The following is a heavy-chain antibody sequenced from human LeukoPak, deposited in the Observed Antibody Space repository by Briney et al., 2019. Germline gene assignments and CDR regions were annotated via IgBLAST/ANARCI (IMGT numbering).Heavy chain of an antibody. Sequence: SETLSLTCAVYGGSFSGYYWSWIRQPPGKGLEWIGEINHSGSTNYNPSLKSRVTISVDTSKNQFSLKLSSVTAADTAVYYCARIGLYSGYPIDYWGQGTLVTVPS. D-gene: IGHD5-12*01. V-gene: IGHV4-34*01. CDR2: INHSGST. CDR3: ARIGLYSGYPIDY. J-gene: IGHJ4*02. CDR1: GGSFSGYY.